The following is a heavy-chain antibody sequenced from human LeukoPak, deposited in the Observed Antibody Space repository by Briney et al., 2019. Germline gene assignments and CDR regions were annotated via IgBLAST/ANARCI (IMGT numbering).Heavy chain of an antibody. CDR1: GGSISSYY. J-gene: IGHJ5*02. CDR3: ARDRAGGWELPNWFDP. D-gene: IGHD1-26*01. Sequence: SETLSLTCTVSGGSISSYYWSWIRQPPGKGLEWIGYIYYSGSTNYNPSLKSRVTISVDTSKNQFSLELSSVTAADTAVYYCARDRAGGWELPNWFDPWGQGTLVTVSS. V-gene: IGHV4-59*01. CDR2: IYYSGST.